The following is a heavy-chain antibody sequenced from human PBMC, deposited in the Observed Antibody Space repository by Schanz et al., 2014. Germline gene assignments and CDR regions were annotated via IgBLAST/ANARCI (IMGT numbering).Heavy chain of an antibody. D-gene: IGHD2-21*01. Sequence: QLQLVQSGAEVKKPGSSVKVSCKASGGTFNSYTINWVRQAPGQGLEWMGRIIPILGIANYAQKFQDKVTITADTSTTTAYMELSGLRSEDTAVYYCARDRLECGAECYSVEVFEIWGQGTLVIVSS. CDR1: GGTFNSYT. V-gene: IGHV1-69*08. CDR3: ARDRLECGAECYSVEVFEI. J-gene: IGHJ4*02. CDR2: IIPILGIA.